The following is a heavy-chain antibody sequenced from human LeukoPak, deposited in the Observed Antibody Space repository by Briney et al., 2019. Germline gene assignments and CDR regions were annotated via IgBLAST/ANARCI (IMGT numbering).Heavy chain of an antibody. CDR1: GYTFSSYG. CDR2: ISAYNGDT. CDR3: ARSIAVAGPIGY. D-gene: IGHD6-19*01. Sequence: ASVKVSCKASGYTFSSYGVSWVRQAPGQGLEWMGWISAYNGDTNYAQNLQGRVTMTTDTSTSTAYMELRSLRSDDTAVYYCARSIAVAGPIGYWGQGTLVTVSS. J-gene: IGHJ4*02. V-gene: IGHV1-18*01.